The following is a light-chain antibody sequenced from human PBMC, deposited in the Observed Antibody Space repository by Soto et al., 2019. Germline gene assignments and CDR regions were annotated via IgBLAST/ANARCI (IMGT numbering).Light chain of an antibody. CDR1: QDIKYW. V-gene: IGKV1-12*01. J-gene: IGKJ2*01. Sequence: DIQMTQSPSFVSASVGDRVTITCRASQDIKYWLAWYQQKPGKAPNLLIYAASSLQSGVPSRFSGSGSGTDFALTISSLQPEDFATYYCQQGNSFPVTFGQGTKLEIQ. CDR2: AAS. CDR3: QQGNSFPVT.